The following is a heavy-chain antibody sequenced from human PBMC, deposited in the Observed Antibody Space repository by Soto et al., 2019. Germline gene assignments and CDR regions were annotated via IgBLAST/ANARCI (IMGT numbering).Heavy chain of an antibody. CDR1: GYTFTSYY. J-gene: IGHJ4*02. D-gene: IGHD2-15*01. CDR2: INPSGGST. CDR3: ARPPVIDIVVPPDY. V-gene: IGHV1-46*01. Sequence: ASVKVSCKASGYTFTSYYMHWVRQAPGQGLEWMGIINPSGGSTSYAQKFQGRFTISRDNSKNTLYLQMNSLRAEDTAVYYCARPPVIDIVVPPDYWGQGTLVTVSS.